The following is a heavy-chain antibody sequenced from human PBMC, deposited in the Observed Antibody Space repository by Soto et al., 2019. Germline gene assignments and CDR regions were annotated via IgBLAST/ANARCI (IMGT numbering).Heavy chain of an antibody. CDR1: GFTFSSYA. V-gene: IGHV3-23*01. D-gene: IGHD3-3*01. CDR3: STAGQWYFWRASYFEX. J-gene: IGHJ4*02. Sequence: VGSLRLSCAASGFTFSSYAMSWVRQAPGKGLEWVEAISGSGGSTYYADSVKGRFTISRDDSKDILYLAMNSLKTDDTGVYYCSTAGQWYFWRASYFEXWGQGTPVTVSX. CDR2: ISGSGGST.